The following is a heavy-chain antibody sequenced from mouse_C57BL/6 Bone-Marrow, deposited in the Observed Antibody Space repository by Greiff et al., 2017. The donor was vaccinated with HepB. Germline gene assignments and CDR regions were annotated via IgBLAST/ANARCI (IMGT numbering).Heavy chain of an antibody. CDR3: AGSWYCGGGWFAY. J-gene: IGHJ3*01. Sequence: EVQLQQSGPELVKPGASVKISCKASGYSFTDYNMNWVKQSNGKSLEWIGVINPNYGTTSYNQKFKGKATLTVDQSSSAAYMQLSSLASEDSAVYCCAGSWYCGGGWFAYWGQGTLVTVSA. D-gene: IGHD1-1*02. V-gene: IGHV1-39*01. CDR2: INPNYGTT. CDR1: GYSFTDYN.